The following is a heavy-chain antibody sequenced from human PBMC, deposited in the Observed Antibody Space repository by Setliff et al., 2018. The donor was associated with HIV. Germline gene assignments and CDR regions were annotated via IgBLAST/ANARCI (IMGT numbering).Heavy chain of an antibody. CDR1: GYTFTNYG. CDR3: AKHFLLWSNAFHI. D-gene: IGHD2-21*01. CDR2: MSPNTGNT. J-gene: IGHJ3*02. Sequence: ASVKVSCKASGYTFTNYGISWVRQAPGQGLEWMGWMSPNTGNTGYAQKFQGRVTMTRQTSKNTLYLQMNSLRAEDTAVYYCAKHFLLWSNAFHIWGQGTMVTVSS. V-gene: IGHV1-8*02.